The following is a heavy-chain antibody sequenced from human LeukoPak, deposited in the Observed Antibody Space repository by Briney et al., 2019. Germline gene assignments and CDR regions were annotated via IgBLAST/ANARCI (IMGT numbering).Heavy chain of an antibody. CDR3: ARGAYYHDSSD. CDR1: GASISGYY. J-gene: IGHJ4*02. D-gene: IGHD3-22*01. Sequence: PSETLSLTCTVSGASISGYYWSWLRQPAGKGLEWIGRVYTSGSINYNPSLKSRVTISVDASKNQFSLKLSSVTAADTAVYYCARGAYYHDSSDWGQGTLVTVSS. V-gene: IGHV4-4*07. CDR2: VYTSGSI.